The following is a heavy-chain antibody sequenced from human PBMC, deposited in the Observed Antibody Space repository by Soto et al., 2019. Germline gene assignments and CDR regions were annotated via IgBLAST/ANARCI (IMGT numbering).Heavy chain of an antibody. CDR3: AREVPGYSNPFFDY. CDR2: TYYRSKWYN. Sequence: PSQTLSLTCVISGDSVSSNSAAWNLIRQSPSRGLEWLGRTYYRSKWYNDYAVSVKSRIIINPDTSKNQFSLQLNSVTPEDTAVYYCAREVPGYSNPFFDYWGQGTLVTVSS. J-gene: IGHJ4*02. D-gene: IGHD4-4*01. V-gene: IGHV6-1*01. CDR1: GDSVSSNSAA.